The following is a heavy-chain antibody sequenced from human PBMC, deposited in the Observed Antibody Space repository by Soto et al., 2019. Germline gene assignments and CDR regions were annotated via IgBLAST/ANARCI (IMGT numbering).Heavy chain of an antibody. CDR2: IYYSGNT. D-gene: IGHD1-26*01. CDR3: ARHKGLRRAVAY. Sequence: QLQLQESGPGLVKPSETLSLTCTVSGGSISSSSYYWGWIRQPPGKGLEWIGSIYYSGNTYYNPSLKSRVTISVDTSKNQFSLKLSSVTAADTAVYYCARHKGLRRAVAYWGQGTLVTVSS. V-gene: IGHV4-39*01. J-gene: IGHJ4*02. CDR1: GGSISSSSYY.